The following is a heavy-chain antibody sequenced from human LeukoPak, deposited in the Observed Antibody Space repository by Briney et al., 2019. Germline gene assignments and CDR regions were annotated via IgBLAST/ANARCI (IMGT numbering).Heavy chain of an antibody. CDR2: IIPILGIA. J-gene: IGHJ4*02. CDR3: ARLTVVPAANDY. Sequence: SVKVSCKASGGTFSSYAISWVRQATGQGLEWMGRIIPILGIANYEQKFQGRVTITADKSTSTAYMELSSLRSEDTAVYYCARLTVVPAANDYWGQGTLVTVSS. V-gene: IGHV1-69*04. CDR1: GGTFSSYA. D-gene: IGHD2-2*01.